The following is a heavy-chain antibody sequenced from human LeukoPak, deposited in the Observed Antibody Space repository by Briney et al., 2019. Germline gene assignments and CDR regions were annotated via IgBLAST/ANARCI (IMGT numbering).Heavy chain of an antibody. CDR2: IGTYNGIT. CDR1: GYTFTNYG. J-gene: IGHJ5*02. CDR3: ARDFYPSSGYYGDCFDP. Sequence: ASVKVSCKASGYTFTNYGISWVRQAPGQGLEWMGWIGTYNGITKYAQTVQGRVTMTTDTSTSTAYMELRSLRSDDTAVYYCARDFYPSSGYYGDCFDPWGQGTLVTVSS. D-gene: IGHD3-22*01. V-gene: IGHV1-18*01.